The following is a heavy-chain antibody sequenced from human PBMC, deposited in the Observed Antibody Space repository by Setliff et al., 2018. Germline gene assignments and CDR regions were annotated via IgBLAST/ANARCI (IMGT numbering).Heavy chain of an antibody. D-gene: IGHD6-6*01. CDR2: INHSGST. Sequence: PSETLSLTCAVYGGSFSGYYWSWIRQPPGKGLEWIGEINHSGSTNYNPSLKSRVTISVDTSKNQFSLKLSSVTAADTAVYYCARGSVGDSSSSDFDYWGQGTLVTVSS. J-gene: IGHJ4*02. CDR3: ARGSVGDSSSSDFDY. CDR1: GGSFSGYY. V-gene: IGHV4-34*01.